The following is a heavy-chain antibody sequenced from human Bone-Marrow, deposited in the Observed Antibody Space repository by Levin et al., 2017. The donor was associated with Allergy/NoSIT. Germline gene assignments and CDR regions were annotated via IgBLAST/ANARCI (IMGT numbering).Heavy chain of an antibody. Sequence: SQTLSLTCAVYGGSFSGYYWHWIRQSPGKGLEWIGDINHSGSTDYNPSLESRVTISGDTSKNQFSLNLSSVTAADTAVYFCARGRAIFGVPPLGFDPWGQGTLVTVSS. D-gene: IGHD3-3*01. CDR2: INHSGST. CDR1: GGSFSGYY. CDR3: ARGRAIFGVPPLGFDP. V-gene: IGHV4-34*01. J-gene: IGHJ5*02.